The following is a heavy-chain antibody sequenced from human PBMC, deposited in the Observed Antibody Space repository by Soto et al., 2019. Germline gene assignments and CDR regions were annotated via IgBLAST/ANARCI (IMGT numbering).Heavy chain of an antibody. D-gene: IGHD3-10*01. J-gene: IGHJ6*02. CDR1: CGSISSGGYY. V-gene: IGHV4-31*03. Sequence: SETLSLTCTVSCGSISSGGYYWSWIHQHPGKGLEWIGYIYYSGSTYYNPSLKSRVTISVDTSKNQFSLKLSSVTAADTAVYYCASYGSGHYYYYGMDVWGQGTTVTVSS. CDR3: ASYGSGHYYYYGMDV. CDR2: IYYSGST.